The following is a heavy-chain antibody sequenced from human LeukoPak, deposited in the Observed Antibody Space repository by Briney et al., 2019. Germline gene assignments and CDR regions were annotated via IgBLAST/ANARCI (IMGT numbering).Heavy chain of an antibody. CDR3: ARVGTRGYSSGRIDY. J-gene: IGHJ4*02. CDR1: GFTVSSNY. V-gene: IGHV3-53*04. D-gene: IGHD6-19*01. Sequence: GGSLRLSCVASGFTVSSNYMSWVRQAPGKGLEWVSVTVKGRFTISRHNSENTLYLHMNILRVEDTAVYFCARVGTRGYSSGRIDYWGQGTLVTVSS.